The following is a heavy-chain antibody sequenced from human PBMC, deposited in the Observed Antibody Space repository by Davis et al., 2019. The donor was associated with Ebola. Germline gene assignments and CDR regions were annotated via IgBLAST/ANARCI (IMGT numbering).Heavy chain of an antibody. D-gene: IGHD6-13*01. CDR1: GFTFSSYA. CDR3: AKVPSSSWYPYYFDS. J-gene: IGHJ4*02. CDR2: ISGSGDIT. Sequence: PGGSLRLSCAVSGFTFSSYAMSWVRQAPGKGLEWVSVISGSGDITYHADSVRGRFTISRDNSENTLYLQMNSLRAEDTAVYYCAKVPSSSWYPYYFDSWGQGTLVTVSS. V-gene: IGHV3-23*01.